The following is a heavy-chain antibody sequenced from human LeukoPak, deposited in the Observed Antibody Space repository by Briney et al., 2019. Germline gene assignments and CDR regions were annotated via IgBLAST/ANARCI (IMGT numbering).Heavy chain of an antibody. Sequence: SETLSLTCSISGGSFSSKTYNWGWIRQPPGKGLEWIGSTYYTGSTHYNPSLKSRATISVDTSKNQTSLKLTSVTAADMAVYYCARDRSSGYYSDAFDIWGQGTMVTVSS. D-gene: IGHD3-22*01. CDR1: GGSFSSKTYN. CDR3: ARDRSSGYYSDAFDI. V-gene: IGHV4-39*07. J-gene: IGHJ3*02. CDR2: TYYTGST.